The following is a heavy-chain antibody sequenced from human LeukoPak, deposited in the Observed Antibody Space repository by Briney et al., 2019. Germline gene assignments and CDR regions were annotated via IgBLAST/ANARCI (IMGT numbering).Heavy chain of an antibody. J-gene: IGHJ6*03. D-gene: IGHD6-13*01. Sequence: SQTLSLTCAISGDSVSSNSAAWNWIRQSPSRGLEWLGRTYYRSKWYNDYAVSVKSRITINPDTSKNQFSLQLNSATPEDTAVYYCARAQNIAAAGTGGYYYYYYMDVWGKGTTVTISS. V-gene: IGHV6-1*01. CDR1: GDSVSSNSAA. CDR3: ARAQNIAAAGTGGYYYYYYMDV. CDR2: TYYRSKWYN.